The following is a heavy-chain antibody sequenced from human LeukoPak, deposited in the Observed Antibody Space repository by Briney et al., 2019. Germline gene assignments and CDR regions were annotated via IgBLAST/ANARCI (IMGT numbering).Heavy chain of an antibody. V-gene: IGHV1-18*01. D-gene: IGHD3-16*02. CDR2: ISAYNGNT. Sequence: ASVKVSCKASGYTFTSYGISWVRQAPGQGLEWMGWISAYNGNTNYARKLQSRVTMTTDTSTSTAYMELRSLRSDDTAVYYCARDGGPYDYVWGSYRYRYFQHWGQGTLVTVSS. CDR3: ARDGGPYDYVWGSYRYRYFQH. J-gene: IGHJ1*01. CDR1: GYTFTSYG.